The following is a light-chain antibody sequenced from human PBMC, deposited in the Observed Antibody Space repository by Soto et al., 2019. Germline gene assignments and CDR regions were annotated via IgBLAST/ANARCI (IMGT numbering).Light chain of an antibody. Sequence: EIQMTQYKSSLSASVGDRVAVTCRASHNINTYLNWYQQRPGKAPRLLIYAASRVQSGVPSRFSGSRSGPDFTLTISSLQPEDFATYYCQQSYSSPPTFGQVTKVDNK. CDR1: HNINTY. CDR3: QQSYSSPPT. CDR2: AAS. J-gene: IGKJ1*01. V-gene: IGKV1-39*01.